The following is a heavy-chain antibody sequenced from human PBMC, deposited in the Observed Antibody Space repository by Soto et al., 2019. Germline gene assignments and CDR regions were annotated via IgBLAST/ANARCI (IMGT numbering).Heavy chain of an antibody. CDR3: ARSSHKESWFDP. CDR1: NGSINNFY. D-gene: IGHD6-13*01. Sequence: QVQLQESGPGLVKPSETLSLSCTVSNGSINNFYWNWFRHPAGKGLEWIGRVYSSGSTNYNPSLRSRVTMSVDTSKNQFSLKLTSVTAADTAVYYCARSSHKESWFDPWGQGTLVTVSS. J-gene: IGHJ5*02. CDR2: VYSSGST. V-gene: IGHV4-4*07.